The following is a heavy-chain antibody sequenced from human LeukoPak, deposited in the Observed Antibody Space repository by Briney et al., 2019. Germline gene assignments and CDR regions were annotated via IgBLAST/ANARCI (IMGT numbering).Heavy chain of an antibody. CDR1: GGSISSYY. CDR2: IYYSGST. CDR3: ARHHPSKLDAFDI. Sequence: SETLSLTCTVSGGSISSYYWSWIRQPPGKGLEWIGYIYYSGSTNYNPSLKSRVTTSVDTSKNQFSLKLSSVTAADTAVYYCARHHPSKLDAFDIWGQGTMVTVSS. J-gene: IGHJ3*02. V-gene: IGHV4-59*08.